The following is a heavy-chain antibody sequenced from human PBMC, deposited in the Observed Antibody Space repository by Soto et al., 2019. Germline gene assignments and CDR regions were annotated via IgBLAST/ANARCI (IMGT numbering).Heavy chain of an antibody. J-gene: IGHJ5*02. D-gene: IGHD6-13*01. Sequence: ASVKVSCKASGYTFTGYYMHWVRQAPGQGLEWMGWINPNSGGTNYAQKFQGWVTMTRDTSISTAYMELSRLRSDDTAVYYCARGKAAGDSRVDLWGRGTLVTVSS. CDR2: INPNSGGT. CDR1: GYTFTGYY. CDR3: ARGKAAGDSRVDL. V-gene: IGHV1-2*04.